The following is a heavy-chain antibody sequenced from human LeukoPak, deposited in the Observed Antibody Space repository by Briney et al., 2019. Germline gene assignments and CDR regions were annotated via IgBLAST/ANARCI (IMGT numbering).Heavy chain of an antibody. CDR3: ASDRDSSSWYESGDYYYYYGMDV. Sequence: GGSLRLSCAASGFTFSSYAMHWVRQAPGKGLEWVAVISYDGSNKYYADSVKGRFTISRDNSKNTLYLQMNSLRAEDTAVYYCASDRDSSSWYESGDYYYYYGMDVWGQGTTVTVSS. D-gene: IGHD6-13*01. CDR1: GFTFSSYA. CDR2: ISYDGSNK. V-gene: IGHV3-30-3*01. J-gene: IGHJ6*02.